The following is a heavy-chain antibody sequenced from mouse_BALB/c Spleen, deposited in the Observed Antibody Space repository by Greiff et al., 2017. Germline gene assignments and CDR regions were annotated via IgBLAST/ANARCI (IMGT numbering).Heavy chain of an antibody. Sequence: EVMLVESGGGLVKPGGSLKLSCAASGFTFSDYYMYWVRQTPEKRLEWVATISDGGSYTYYPDSVKGRFTISRDNAKNNLYLQMSILKSEDTAMYYCARSSYDVYFDYWGQGTTLTVSS. D-gene: IGHD2-12*01. CDR2: ISDGGSYT. V-gene: IGHV5-4*02. CDR3: ARSSYDVYFDY. CDR1: GFTFSDYY. J-gene: IGHJ2*01.